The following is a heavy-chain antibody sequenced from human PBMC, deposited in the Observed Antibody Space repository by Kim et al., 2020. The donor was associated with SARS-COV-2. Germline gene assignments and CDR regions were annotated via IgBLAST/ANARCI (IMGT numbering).Heavy chain of an antibody. CDR1: GGSISSSSYY. Sequence: SETLSLTCTVSGGSISSSSYYWGWIRQPPGKGLEWIGSIYYSGSTYYNPSLKSRVTISVDTSKNQFSLKLSSVTAADTAVYYCARDSTGTTDYYYYGMDVWGQGTTVTVSS. J-gene: IGHJ6*02. CDR2: IYYSGST. V-gene: IGHV4-39*07. CDR3: ARDSTGTTDYYYYGMDV. D-gene: IGHD1-1*01.